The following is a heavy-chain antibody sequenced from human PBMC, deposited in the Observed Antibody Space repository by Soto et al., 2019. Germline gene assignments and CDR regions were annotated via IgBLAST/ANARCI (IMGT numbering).Heavy chain of an antibody. D-gene: IGHD2-15*01. CDR3: ARLRGYCGGDSCRIDY. CDR1: GDSVSSNSAA. V-gene: IGHV6-1*01. Sequence: PSETLSLTCAISGDSVSSNSAAWNWIRQSPSRGLEWLGRTYYRSKWYNDYAVSVKNRITINPDTSKNQFSLQLNSVTPEDTAVYFCARLRGYCGGDSCRIDYWGQGTLVTVSS. CDR2: TYYRSKWYN. J-gene: IGHJ4*02.